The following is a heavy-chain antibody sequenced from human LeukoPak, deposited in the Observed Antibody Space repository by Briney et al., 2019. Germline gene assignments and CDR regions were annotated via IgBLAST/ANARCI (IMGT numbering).Heavy chain of an antibody. CDR1: GYTFTSYG. J-gene: IGHJ5*02. CDR3: ARAFEGYCSSTSCYFGWFDP. Sequence: ASVKVSCKASGYTFTSYGISWVRQAPGQGLEWMGWISAYNGNTNYAQKLQGRVTMTTDTSTSTAYMELRSLRSDDTAVYYCARAFEGYCSSTSCYFGWFDPWGQGTLVTVSS. CDR2: ISAYNGNT. V-gene: IGHV1-18*01. D-gene: IGHD2-2*01.